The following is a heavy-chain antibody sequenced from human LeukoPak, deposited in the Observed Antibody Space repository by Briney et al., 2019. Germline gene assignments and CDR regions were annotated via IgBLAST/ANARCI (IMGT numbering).Heavy chain of an antibody. D-gene: IGHD2-21*02. Sequence: GGSLRLSCAASGFTFSNYDMNWVRQAPGKGLEWVSGISGSGGSTYYADSVKGHFTISRDNSKNTLYLQMNSLRAEDTAVYYCAKEGPLQHLDYWGQGSLVTVSS. CDR3: AKEGPLQHLDY. CDR2: ISGSGGST. J-gene: IGHJ4*02. V-gene: IGHV3-23*01. CDR1: GFTFSNYD.